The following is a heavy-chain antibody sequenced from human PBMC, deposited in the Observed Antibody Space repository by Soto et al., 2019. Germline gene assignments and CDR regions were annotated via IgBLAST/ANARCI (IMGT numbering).Heavy chain of an antibody. V-gene: IGHV1-69*10. CDR1: GGTFSSYA. CDR2: IIPILGIA. CDR3: ARPEYCYDSSGYYVFDI. D-gene: IGHD3-22*01. Sequence: ASVKVSCKASGGTFSSYAISWVRQAPGQGLEWMGGIIPILGIANYAQKFQGRVTITADKSTSTAYMELSSLRSEDTAVYYCARPEYCYDSSGYYVFDIWGQGTMVTVSS. J-gene: IGHJ3*02.